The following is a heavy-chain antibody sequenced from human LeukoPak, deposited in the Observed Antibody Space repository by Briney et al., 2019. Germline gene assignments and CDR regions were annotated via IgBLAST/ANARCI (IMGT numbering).Heavy chain of an antibody. J-gene: IGHJ4*02. Sequence: GGSLRLSCAASGFTFSNYWMHWVRQAPGKGLEWVGRIKSKTDGGTADYAAPVKGRFTISRDDSKNTLYLQMNSLKTEDTAVYYCTTADSSGRFLIDYWGQGTLVTVSS. CDR2: IKSKTDGGTA. CDR3: TTADSSGRFLIDY. V-gene: IGHV3-15*07. CDR1: GFTFSNYW. D-gene: IGHD3-22*01.